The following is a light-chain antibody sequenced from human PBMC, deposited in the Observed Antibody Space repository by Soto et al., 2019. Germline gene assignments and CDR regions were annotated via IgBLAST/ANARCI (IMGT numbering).Light chain of an antibody. CDR3: SSYTSGTADV. J-gene: IGLJ1*01. Sequence: QSVLAQPASVSVSPGQSITISCTSTSSDIGGYDFVSWYQQHPGRAPKLMIYDVVNRPSGVSDRFSGSKSGNTASLTISGLQAEDEADYYCSSYTSGTADVFGTGTKVTVL. V-gene: IGLV2-14*01. CDR1: SSDIGGYDF. CDR2: DVV.